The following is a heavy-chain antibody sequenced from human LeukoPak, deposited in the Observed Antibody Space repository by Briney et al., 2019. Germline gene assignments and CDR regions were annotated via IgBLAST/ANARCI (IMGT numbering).Heavy chain of an antibody. Sequence: PGGSLRLSCAASGFTFSSYAMGWVRQAPGKGLQWVSFISGGGGTTYYADSVKGRFTVSRDNSKNTLYLQMSSLRAEDTAVYYCAKAEGSGNQPFDYWGQGTLVTVSS. D-gene: IGHD3-10*01. V-gene: IGHV3-23*01. J-gene: IGHJ4*02. CDR2: ISGGGGTT. CDR3: AKAEGSGNQPFDY. CDR1: GFTFSSYA.